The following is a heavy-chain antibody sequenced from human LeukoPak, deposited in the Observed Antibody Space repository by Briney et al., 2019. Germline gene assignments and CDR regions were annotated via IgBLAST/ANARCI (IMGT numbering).Heavy chain of an antibody. J-gene: IGHJ4*02. Sequence: SETLSLTCTVSGASISSSYSYYWGWIRQPPGRGLEWIGSIYYSGDTYYNPSLKSRVTISVDTSKSQFSLRLSSVTAADTAVYYCATFLLGYCSSTSCYAVDRIDYWGQGTLVTVSS. CDR1: GASISSSYSYY. V-gene: IGHV4-39*07. CDR3: ATFLLGYCSSTSCYAVDRIDY. CDR2: IYYSGDT. D-gene: IGHD2-2*01.